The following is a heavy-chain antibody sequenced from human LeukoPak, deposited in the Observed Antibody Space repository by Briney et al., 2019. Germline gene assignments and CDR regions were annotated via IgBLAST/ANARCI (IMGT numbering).Heavy chain of an antibody. V-gene: IGHV3-7*01. D-gene: IGHD3-10*01. CDR2: IKQDGSEK. Sequence: GGSLRLSCAASGFTFSNFWMTWVRQAPGKGLEWVANIKQDGSEKHYVDSVKGRFTISRDNGKNSLYLEMNSLRAEDTAVYYCARDANYYGSGSYAFWGQGTLVTVSS. CDR1: GFTFSNFW. J-gene: IGHJ4*02. CDR3: ARDANYYGSGSYAF.